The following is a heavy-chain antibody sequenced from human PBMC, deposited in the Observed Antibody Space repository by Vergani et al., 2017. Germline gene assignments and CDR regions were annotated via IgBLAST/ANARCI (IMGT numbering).Heavy chain of an antibody. J-gene: IGHJ4*02. Sequence: EVQLVESGGVVVQPGGSLRLSCAASGFTFDDYAMHWVRQAPGKGLEWVSLISWDGGSTYYADSVKGRFTISRDNSKNSLYLQMNSLRAEDTALYYCAKASWNGGNSVVYFDYWGQGTLVTVSS. CDR1: GFTFDDYA. CDR3: AKASWNGGNSVVYFDY. V-gene: IGHV3-43D*03. D-gene: IGHD4-23*01. CDR2: ISWDGGST.